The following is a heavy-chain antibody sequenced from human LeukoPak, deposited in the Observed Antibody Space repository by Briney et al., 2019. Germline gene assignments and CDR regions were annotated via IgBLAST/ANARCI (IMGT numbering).Heavy chain of an antibody. V-gene: IGHV1-69*13. CDR1: GGTVSSYA. CDR3: ASGGYSGYDWDLYYFDY. Sequence: SVKVSCKASGGTVSSYAISWVRQAPGQGLEWMGGIIPIFGTANYAQKFQGRVTITADESTSTAYMELSSLRSEDTAVYYCASGGYSGYDWDLYYFDYWGQGTLVTVSS. J-gene: IGHJ4*02. CDR2: IIPIFGTA. D-gene: IGHD5-12*01.